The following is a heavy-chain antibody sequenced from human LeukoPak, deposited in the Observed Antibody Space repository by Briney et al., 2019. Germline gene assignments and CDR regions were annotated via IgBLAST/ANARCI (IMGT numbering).Heavy chain of an antibody. J-gene: IGHJ4*03. CDR1: GGFISSYY. CDR3: ARHPPKSFFDY. CDR2: IYYSGST. Sequence: SETLSLTCTVSGGFISSYYWSWIRQPPGKGLEWIAYIYYSGSTNYNPSLKSRVTISVDTSKSQFSLKLTSMTAADTAVYYCARHPPKSFFDYWGQGTLVTVSS. V-gene: IGHV4-59*08.